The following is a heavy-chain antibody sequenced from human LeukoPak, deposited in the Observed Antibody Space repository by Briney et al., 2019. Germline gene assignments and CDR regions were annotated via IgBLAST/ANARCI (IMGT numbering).Heavy chain of an antibody. CDR1: GYSISSGYY. CDR2: IHHSGST. J-gene: IGHJ4*02. V-gene: IGHV4-38-2*02. D-gene: IGHD3-10*01. Sequence: SETLSLTCTVSGYSISSGYYWGWIRQPPGKGLEWIGSIHHSGSTNYNPSLKSRVTISLDTSKNQFSLKLSSVTAADTAVYYCARRMVREIDYWGQGTLVTVSS. CDR3: ARRMVREIDY.